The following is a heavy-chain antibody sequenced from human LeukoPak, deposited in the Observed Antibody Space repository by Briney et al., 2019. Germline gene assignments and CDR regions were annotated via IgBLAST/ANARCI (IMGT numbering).Heavy chain of an antibody. CDR2: IYYSGST. D-gene: IGHD3-10*01. CDR1: GGSISSSSYY. V-gene: IGHV4-39*07. J-gene: IGHJ6*03. CDR3: ARDTVGVTMAMHYYYYMDV. Sequence: SETLSLTCTVSGGSISSSSYYWGWIRQPPGKGLEWIGSIYYSGSTYYNPSLKSRVTISVDTSKNQFSLKLSSVTAADTAVYYCARDTVGVTMAMHYYYYMDVWGKGTTVTISS.